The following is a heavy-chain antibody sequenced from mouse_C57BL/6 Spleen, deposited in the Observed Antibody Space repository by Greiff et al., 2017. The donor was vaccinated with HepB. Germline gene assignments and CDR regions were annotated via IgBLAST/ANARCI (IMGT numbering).Heavy chain of an antibody. V-gene: IGHV5-16*01. D-gene: IGHD2-5*01. Sequence: DVKLVESEGGLVQPGSSMKLSCTASGFTFSDYYMAWVRQVPEKGLEWVANINYDGSSTYYLDSLKSRFIISRDNAKNILYLQMSSLKSEDTATYYCARENYSIHYYAMDYWGQGTSVTVSS. CDR2: INYDGSST. J-gene: IGHJ4*01. CDR1: GFTFSDYY. CDR3: ARENYSIHYYAMDY.